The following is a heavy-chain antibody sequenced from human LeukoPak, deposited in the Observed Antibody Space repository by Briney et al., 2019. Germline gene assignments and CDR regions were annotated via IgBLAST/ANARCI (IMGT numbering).Heavy chain of an antibody. Sequence: ASVKVSCKASGYTFTGYYMHWVRQAPGQGLEWMGWINPNSGGTNYAQKFQGRVTMTRDTSISTACMELSRLRSDDTAVYYCARGRIAAAGTIIRFDPWGQGTLVTVSS. D-gene: IGHD6-13*01. CDR1: GYTFTGYY. V-gene: IGHV1-2*02. J-gene: IGHJ5*02. CDR2: INPNSGGT. CDR3: ARGRIAAAGTIIRFDP.